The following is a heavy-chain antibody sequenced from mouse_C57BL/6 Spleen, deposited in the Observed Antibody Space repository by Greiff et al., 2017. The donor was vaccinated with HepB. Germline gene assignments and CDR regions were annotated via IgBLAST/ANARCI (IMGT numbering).Heavy chain of an antibody. Sequence: EVMLVESGGGLVQPGGSLKLSCAASGFTFSDYYMYWVRQTPEKRLEWVAYISNGGGSTYYPDTVKGRFTISRDNAKNTLYLQMSRLKSEDTAMYYCARHRYYYGNYGYFDYWGQGTTLTVSS. D-gene: IGHD2-1*01. V-gene: IGHV5-12*01. CDR2: ISNGGGST. J-gene: IGHJ2*01. CDR3: ARHRYYYGNYGYFDY. CDR1: GFTFSDYY.